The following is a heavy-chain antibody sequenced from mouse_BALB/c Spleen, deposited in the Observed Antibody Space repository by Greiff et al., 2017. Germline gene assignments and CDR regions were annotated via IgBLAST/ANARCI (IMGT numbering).Heavy chain of an antibody. CDR1: GYTFTSYV. Sequence: VQLQQSGPELVKPGASVKMSCKASGYTFTSYVMHWVKQKPGQGLEWIGYINPYNDGTKYNEKFKGKATLTSDKSSSTAYMELSSLTSEDSAVYYCARSGLYYGYDGFAYWGQGTLVTVSA. CDR3: ARSGLYYGYDGFAY. V-gene: IGHV1-14*01. J-gene: IGHJ3*01. D-gene: IGHD2-2*01. CDR2: INPYNDGT.